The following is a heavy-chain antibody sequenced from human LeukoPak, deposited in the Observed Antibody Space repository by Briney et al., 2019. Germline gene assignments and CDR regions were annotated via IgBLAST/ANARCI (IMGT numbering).Heavy chain of an antibody. CDR3: AKDSGSSRPQYCSSTSCLPRNPRPEYYFDY. D-gene: IGHD2-2*01. CDR1: GGSISSSSYY. J-gene: IGHJ4*02. V-gene: IGHV3-23*01. Sequence: PSETLSLTCTVSGGSISSSSYYWGWIRQPPGKGLEWVSAIGGSGGSTYYADSVNGRFTISRDNSKNTLYLQMNSLRAEDTAVYYCAKDSGSSRPQYCSSTSCLPRNPRPEYYFDYWGQGTLVTVSS. CDR2: IGGSGGST.